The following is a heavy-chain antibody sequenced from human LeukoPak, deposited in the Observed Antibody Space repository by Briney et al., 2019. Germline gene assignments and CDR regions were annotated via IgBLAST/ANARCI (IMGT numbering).Heavy chain of an antibody. Sequence: GGSLTLSCAASGFTFSAYSMNWVRQAPEKGLEWVSYIGSSSSPIYYADSVKGRFTISRDNAKNSLYLQMDSLRAEDTAVYYCARNQAYSFDHWGQGTLGTVSS. CDR3: ARNQAYSFDH. CDR2: IGSSSSPI. D-gene: IGHD4-11*01. V-gene: IGHV3-48*01. CDR1: GFTFSAYS. J-gene: IGHJ4*02.